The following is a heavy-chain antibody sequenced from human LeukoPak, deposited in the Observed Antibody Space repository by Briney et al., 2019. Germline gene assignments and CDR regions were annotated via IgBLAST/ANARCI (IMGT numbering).Heavy chain of an antibody. CDR2: INHSGST. D-gene: IGHD1-26*01. J-gene: IGHJ4*02. CDR1: GGSFSGYY. CDR3: TRGSESARGTPHLFDY. Sequence: SETLSLTCAVYGGSFSGYYWSWIRQPPGKGLEWIGEINHSGSTNYNPSLKSRVTISVDTSKNQFSLKLSSVTAADTAVYYCTRGSESARGTPHLFDYWGQGTLVTVSS. V-gene: IGHV4-34*01.